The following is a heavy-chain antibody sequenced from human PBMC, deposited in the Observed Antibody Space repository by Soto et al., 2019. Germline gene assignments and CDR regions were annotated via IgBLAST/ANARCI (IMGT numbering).Heavy chain of an antibody. D-gene: IGHD3-9*01. CDR2: INGDSTYI. V-gene: IGHV3-21*02. CDR3: VRDLGRYFRSGYMDL. CDR1: GFAFNTFS. J-gene: IGHJ6*03. Sequence: EVQLVESGGGLVKPGGSLRLSCTASGFAFNTFSMNWVRQAPGKGLEWVSSINGDSTYINYADSLRGRITISRDNAKDSLFLQMNSLRPDDTAVYYCVRDLGRYFRSGYMDLWGDGATVTVSS.